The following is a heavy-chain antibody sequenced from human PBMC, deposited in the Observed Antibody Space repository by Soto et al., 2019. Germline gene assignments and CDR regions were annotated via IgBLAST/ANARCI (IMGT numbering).Heavy chain of an antibody. Sequence: SETLSLTCSVSGGSISRYYWTWIRQPPGRGLEWVGNIYSSGTTNYNPSLKSRVIISIDTSKNQVSLKLNAVTAADTAVYFRAREYYDFWSVTFSYYGMDVWGQGTTVTVSS. V-gene: IGHV4-59*01. J-gene: IGHJ6*02. CDR2: IYSSGTT. CDR1: GGSISRYY. CDR3: AREYYDFWSVTFSYYGMDV. D-gene: IGHD3-3*01.